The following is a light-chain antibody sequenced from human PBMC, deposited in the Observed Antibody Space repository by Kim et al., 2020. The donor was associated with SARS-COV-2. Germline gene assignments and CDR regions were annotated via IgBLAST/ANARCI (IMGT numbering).Light chain of an antibody. CDR1: SLRSYY. CDR3: NSRDSSGNHVV. Sequence: ALGQTVRSTCQGDSLRSYYASWYQQKPGQAPVLVIYGKNNRPSGIPDRFSGSSSGNTASLTITVAQAEDEADYDCNSRDSSGNHVVFGGGTQLTVL. J-gene: IGLJ2*01. CDR2: GKN. V-gene: IGLV3-19*01.